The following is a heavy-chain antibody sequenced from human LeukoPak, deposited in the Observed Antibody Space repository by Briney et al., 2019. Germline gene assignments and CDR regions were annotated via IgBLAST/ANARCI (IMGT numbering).Heavy chain of an antibody. J-gene: IGHJ3*02. CDR3: ARRGTIQLWSTGNAFDI. CDR1: GFKFCRHA. Sequence: GGSLRLSCEASGFKFCRHAMNLGPQDPGKRPEGVSDISASGGSTYYADSVKGRFTVSRDNSKSTLFLQMNSLRAEDTAVYYCARRGTIQLWSTGNAFDIWGQGTMVTVSS. D-gene: IGHD5-18*01. CDR2: ISASGGST. V-gene: IGHV3-23*01.